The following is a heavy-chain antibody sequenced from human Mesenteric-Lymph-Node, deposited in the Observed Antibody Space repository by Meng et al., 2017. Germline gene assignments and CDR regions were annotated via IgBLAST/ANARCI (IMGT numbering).Heavy chain of an antibody. D-gene: IGHD4-17*01. V-gene: IGHV4-31*03. J-gene: IGHJ5*02. CDR1: GGSISSGGLY. CDR2: IYYSGST. Sequence: GPLQESGPGLLKPSQTLSLTCTVSGGSISSGGLYWSWIRQHPGKGLEWIGYIYYSGSTYYNPSLRSRVAISIDTSKNQFSLKLTSVTAADTAVYFCARTNYGDYNWFDPWGQGTLVTVSS. CDR3: ARTNYGDYNWFDP.